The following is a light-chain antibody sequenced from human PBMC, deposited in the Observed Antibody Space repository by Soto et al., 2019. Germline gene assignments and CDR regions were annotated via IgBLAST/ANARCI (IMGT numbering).Light chain of an antibody. CDR2: AVT. V-gene: IGLV2-8*01. CDR1: SSDVGGY. Sequence: QSALTQPPSASGSPGQSVTISCTGTSSDVGGYVSWYQQHPDKAPKLMIYAVTKRPSGVPDRFSGSKSGNTASLTVSGLQAADEADYDCSSYAGTGVFGGGTKLTVL. J-gene: IGLJ3*02. CDR3: SSYAGTGV.